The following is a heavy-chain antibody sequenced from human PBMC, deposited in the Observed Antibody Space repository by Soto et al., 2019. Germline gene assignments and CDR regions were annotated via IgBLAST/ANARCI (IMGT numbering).Heavy chain of an antibody. J-gene: IGHJ4*02. Sequence: GGSLRLSCSASGFTFTGSWMSWVRQAPGKGLEWVAITSYDGSNKYYADSVKGRFTISRDNARNSLSLQMMSLRADDTAMYYCAADTGDIEVVPATTWGQGTLVTVSS. CDR3: AADTGDIEVVPATT. V-gene: IGHV3-30*03. D-gene: IGHD2-15*01. CDR1: GFTFTGSW. CDR2: TSYDGSNK.